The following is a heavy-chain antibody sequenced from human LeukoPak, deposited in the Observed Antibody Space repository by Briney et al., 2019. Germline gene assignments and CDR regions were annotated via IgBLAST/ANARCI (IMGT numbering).Heavy chain of an antibody. CDR2: IKPDGSER. CDR1: TFTFTSSW. J-gene: IGHJ4*02. V-gene: IGHV3-7*01. D-gene: IGHD7-27*01. CDR3: AKERTNSEDYYDF. Sequence: GGSLRLSCAASTFTFTSSWMTWVRQAPEKGLEWVATIKPDGSERYYVDSVRGRFTISRDNAENSLYLQMNSLRVEDTAVYYCAKERTNSEDYYDFWGQGTLVTVSS.